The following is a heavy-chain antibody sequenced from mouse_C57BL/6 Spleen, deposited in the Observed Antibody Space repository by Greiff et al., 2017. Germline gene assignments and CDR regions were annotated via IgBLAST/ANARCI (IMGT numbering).Heavy chain of an antibody. Sequence: EVKVVESGGGLVKPGGSLKLSCAASGFTFSDYGMHWVRQAPEKGLEWVAYISSGSSTIYYADTVKGRFTISRDNAKNTLFLQMTSLRSEDTAMYYCATDGNYGGWYFDVWGTGTTVTVSS. CDR2: ISSGSSTI. V-gene: IGHV5-17*01. CDR3: ATDGNYGGWYFDV. J-gene: IGHJ1*03. D-gene: IGHD2-1*01. CDR1: GFTFSDYG.